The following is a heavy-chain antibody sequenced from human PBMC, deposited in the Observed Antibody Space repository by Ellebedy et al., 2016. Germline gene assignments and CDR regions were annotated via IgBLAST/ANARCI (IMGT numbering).Heavy chain of an antibody. Sequence: GESLKISXVASGFNFSPHIMTWVRQAPGKGLEWVASITSSGTTTYNADSVKGRFTVSRDIARNSLYLQMNSLRDEDTAVYYCARGHYGLTVWGQGTTVTVSS. CDR2: ITSSGTTT. CDR1: GFNFSPHI. CDR3: ARGHYGLTV. J-gene: IGHJ6*02. V-gene: IGHV3-48*02.